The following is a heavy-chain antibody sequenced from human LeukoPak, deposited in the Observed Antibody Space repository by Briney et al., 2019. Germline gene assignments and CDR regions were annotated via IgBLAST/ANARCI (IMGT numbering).Heavy chain of an antibody. CDR3: ARLSSSGWPSPTDY. CDR2: IYYSGST. D-gene: IGHD6-19*01. V-gene: IGHV4-39*01. CDR1: GGSISSSSYY. Sequence: SETLSLTCTVSGGSISSSSYYWGWIRQPPGKGLEWIGSIYYSGSTYYNPSLKSRVTISVDTSKNQFSLKLSSVTAADTAVYYCARLSSSGWPSPTDYWGQGTLVTVSS. J-gene: IGHJ4*02.